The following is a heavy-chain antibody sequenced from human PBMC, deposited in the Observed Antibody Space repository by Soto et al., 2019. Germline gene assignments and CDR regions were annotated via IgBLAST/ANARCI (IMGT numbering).Heavy chain of an antibody. CDR2: ISSTTNYI. CDR1: GFTFTRYS. V-gene: IGHV3-21*06. D-gene: IGHD1-7*01. Sequence: GWSLRLSCAASGFTFTRYSMNWVRQAPGKGLEWVSSISSTTNYIYYGDSMKGRFTISRDNAKNSLYLEMNSLRAEDTAVYYCARESEELTSNFDYCGQATLVTVSA. CDR3: ARESEELTSNFDY. J-gene: IGHJ4*02.